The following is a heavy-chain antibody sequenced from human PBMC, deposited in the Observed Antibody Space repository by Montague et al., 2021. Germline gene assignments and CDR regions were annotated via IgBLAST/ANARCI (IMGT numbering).Heavy chain of an antibody. Sequence: SETLSLTCAVYGGSLSGYIWNWIRQPPGRDLEWIGQISHTGSTSYNPSLKSRVTMSVDTSENHVSLRLSSVTAADTAIYYCARMYHYDRSIDPWGQGTLVTVSS. J-gene: IGHJ5*02. V-gene: IGHV4-34*01. CDR2: ISHTGST. CDR3: ARMYHYDRSIDP. D-gene: IGHD3-22*01. CDR1: GGSLSGYI.